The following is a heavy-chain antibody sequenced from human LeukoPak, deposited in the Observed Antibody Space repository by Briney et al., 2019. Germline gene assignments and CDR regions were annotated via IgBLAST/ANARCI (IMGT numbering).Heavy chain of an antibody. CDR3: ARMTTVTDYFFDY. V-gene: IGHV4-59*01. Sequence: SETLSLTCTVSGGSISSYYWSWIRQPPGKGLEWIGYIYYSGSTNYNPSLKSRVTISVDTSKNQFSLKLSSVTAADTAVYYCARMTTVTDYFFDYWGREPWSPSPQ. CDR2: IYYSGST. J-gene: IGHJ4*02. D-gene: IGHD4-17*01. CDR1: GGSISSYY.